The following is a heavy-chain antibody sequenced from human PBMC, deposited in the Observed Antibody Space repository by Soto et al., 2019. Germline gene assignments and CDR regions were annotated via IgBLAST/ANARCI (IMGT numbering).Heavy chain of an antibody. J-gene: IGHJ4*02. D-gene: IGHD2-21*02. CDR3: TRDGMTTGDT. CDR1: GVSVSSYT. Sequence: ATLSLTCLVSGVSVSSYTWSWVRQPSNKGLEWIGRVFSSVSATYSPSLKSRVRISMDTPENRISLKLDSVTAADAGVYYCTRDGMTTGDTWGPGTLVTVSS. V-gene: IGHV4-4*07. CDR2: VFSSVSA.